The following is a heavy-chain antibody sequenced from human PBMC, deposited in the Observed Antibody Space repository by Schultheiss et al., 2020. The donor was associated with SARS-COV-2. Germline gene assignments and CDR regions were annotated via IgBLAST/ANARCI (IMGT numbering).Heavy chain of an antibody. V-gene: IGHV3-66*02. CDR3: AREATRGYSYGTDAFDI. CDR1: GFTFSSYS. D-gene: IGHD5-18*01. CDR2: IYSGGST. Sequence: GGSLRLSCAASGFTFSSYSMNWVRQAPGKGLEWVSVIYSGGSTYYADSVKGRFTISRDNSKNTLYLQMNSLRAEDTAVYYCAREATRGYSYGTDAFDIWGQGTMVTVSS. J-gene: IGHJ3*02.